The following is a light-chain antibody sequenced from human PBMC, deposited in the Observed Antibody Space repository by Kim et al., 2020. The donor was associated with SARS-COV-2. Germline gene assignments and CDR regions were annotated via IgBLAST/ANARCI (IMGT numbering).Light chain of an antibody. Sequence: APGKTARITCGGNNIGGKSVHWFQQKPGQAPVLVIFYDDDRPSGIPERFSGSNSGNPATLTISRVEAGDEADYYCQVWDDNTNHVVFGGGTQLTVL. CDR2: YDD. CDR3: QVWDDNTNHVV. CDR1: NIGGKS. J-gene: IGLJ2*01. V-gene: IGLV3-21*04.